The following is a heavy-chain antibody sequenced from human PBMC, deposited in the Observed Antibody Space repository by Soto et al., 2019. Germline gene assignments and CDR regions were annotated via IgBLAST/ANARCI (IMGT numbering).Heavy chain of an antibody. D-gene: IGHD6-13*01. Sequence: EVQLVESGGGLVKPGGSLRLSCAASGFTVSSYSMNWVRQAPGKGLEWVSSISSSSSYIYYADSVKGRFTISRDNAKNSLYLQMTSLRAADTAVYYWARVVVSVAAAALVDYWGQGTLVTVSS. CDR2: ISSSSSYI. V-gene: IGHV3-21*01. J-gene: IGHJ4*02. CDR3: ARVVVSVAAAALVDY. CDR1: GFTVSSYS.